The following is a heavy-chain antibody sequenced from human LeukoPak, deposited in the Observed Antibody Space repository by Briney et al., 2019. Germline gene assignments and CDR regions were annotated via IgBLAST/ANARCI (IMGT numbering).Heavy chain of an antibody. CDR1: GFTFSNYG. Sequence: GGSLRLSCAASGFTFSNYGMHWVRQAPGKGLEWVAVIWYDGGNKYYADSVKGRFTISRDNSKNTLYLQMNSLRAEDTAVYYCARDRAELAPGSPLYFQHWGQGTLVTVSS. CDR3: ARDRAELAPGSPLYFQH. V-gene: IGHV3-33*01. CDR2: IWYDGGNK. D-gene: IGHD6-13*01. J-gene: IGHJ1*01.